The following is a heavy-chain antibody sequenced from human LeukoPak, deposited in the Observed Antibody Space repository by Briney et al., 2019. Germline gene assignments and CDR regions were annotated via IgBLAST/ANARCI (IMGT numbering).Heavy chain of an antibody. J-gene: IGHJ4*02. V-gene: IGHV4-38-2*01. Sequence: SETLSFTCAVSGYSISSGYYWGWIRQPPGKGMEWIGSIYHSGSTYYNSSLKSRVTISVDTSKNQFSLKLSSVTAADTAVYYCARLMVYAGLGLDYFDYWGQGTLVTVSS. CDR2: IYHSGST. D-gene: IGHD2-8*01. CDR3: ARLMVYAGLGLDYFDY. CDR1: GYSISSGYY.